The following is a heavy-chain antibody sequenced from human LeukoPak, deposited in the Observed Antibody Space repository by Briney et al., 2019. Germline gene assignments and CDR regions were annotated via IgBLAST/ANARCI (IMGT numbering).Heavy chain of an antibody. CDR2: ISAYNGNT. D-gene: IGHD2-21*01. V-gene: IGHV1-18*01. Sequence: ASVKVSCKASGYTFTSYGISWVRPAPGQGLEWMGWISAYNGNTNYAQKLQGRVTMTTDTSTSTAYMELRSLRSDDTAVYYCARDLFAAPAFDYWGQGTLVTVSS. CDR1: GYTFTSYG. CDR3: ARDLFAAPAFDY. J-gene: IGHJ4*02.